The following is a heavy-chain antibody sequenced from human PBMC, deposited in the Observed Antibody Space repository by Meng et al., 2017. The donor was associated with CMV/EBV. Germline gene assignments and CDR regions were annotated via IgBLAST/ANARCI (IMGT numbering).Heavy chain of an antibody. V-gene: IGHV4-39*07. CDR2: IYYSGST. J-gene: IGHJ4*02. D-gene: IGHD2-2*01. CDR3: ARDLTLSAVPAAVGY. Sequence: GSLRLSCTVSGGSISSSSYYWGWIRQPPGKGLEWIGSIYYSGSTYYNPSLKSRVTVSVDTSKNQFSLKLSSVTAADTAVYYCARDLTLSAVPAAVGYWGQGTLVTVSS. CDR1: GGSISSSSYY.